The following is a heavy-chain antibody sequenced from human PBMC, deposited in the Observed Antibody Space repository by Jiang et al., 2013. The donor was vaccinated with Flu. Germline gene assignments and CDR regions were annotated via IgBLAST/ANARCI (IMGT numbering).Heavy chain of an antibody. CDR1: GGTFSSYA. Sequence: VQLVESGAEVKKPGSSVKVSCKASGGTFSSYAISWVRQAPGQGLEWMGGIIPIFGTANYAQKFQGRVTITADESTSTAYMELSSLRSEDTAVYYCARDYYDSSGYYRQDYWYFDLWAVAPWSLSPQ. CDR2: IIPIFGTA. D-gene: IGHD3-22*01. CDR3: ARDYYDSSGYYRQDYWYFDL. V-gene: IGHV1-69*01. J-gene: IGHJ2*01.